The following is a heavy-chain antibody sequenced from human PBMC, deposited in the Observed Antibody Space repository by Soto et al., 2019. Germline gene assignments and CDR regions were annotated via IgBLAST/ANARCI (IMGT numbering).Heavy chain of an antibody. V-gene: IGHV4-34*01. Sequence: SETLSLTCAVYGGSFSGYYWSWIRQPPGKGLEWIGEINHSGSTNYNPSLKSRVTISVDTSKNQFSLKLSSVTAADTAVYYCARVSLGELSSIDYWGQGTLVTVSS. CDR2: INHSGST. CDR1: GGSFSGYY. CDR3: ARVSLGELSSIDY. D-gene: IGHD3-16*02. J-gene: IGHJ4*02.